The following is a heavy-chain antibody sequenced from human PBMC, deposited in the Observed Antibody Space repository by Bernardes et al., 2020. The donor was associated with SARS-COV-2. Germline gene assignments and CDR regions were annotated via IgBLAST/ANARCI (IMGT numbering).Heavy chain of an antibody. CDR1: GGTLYNYA. D-gene: IGHD5-12*01. CDR2: VVPMFGTT. V-gene: IGHV1-69*13. CDR3: ARTDSGKFEGGDWFDP. Sequence: SVKVSCKASGGTLYNYAISWVRQAPGQGLEWMGGVVPMFGTTDYAQKFQGRVTITADESTYTAYMELSSLTSEDTAVYYCARTDSGKFEGGDWFDPWGQGNLVTVSS. J-gene: IGHJ5*02.